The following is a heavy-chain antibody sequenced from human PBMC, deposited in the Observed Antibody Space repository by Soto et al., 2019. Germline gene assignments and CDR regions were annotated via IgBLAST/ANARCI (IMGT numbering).Heavy chain of an antibody. CDR2: IYYSGST. V-gene: IGHV4-31*03. CDR1: GGSISSGGYY. Sequence: PSETLSLTCTVSGGSISSGGYYWSWIRQHPGKGLEWIGYIYYSGSTYYNPSLKSRVTISVDTSKNQVALTMTNMDPVDTATYYCAHSWHPGIAAAGTGYFQHWGQGTLVTVSS. CDR3: AHSWHPGIAAAGTGYFQH. J-gene: IGHJ1*01. D-gene: IGHD6-13*01.